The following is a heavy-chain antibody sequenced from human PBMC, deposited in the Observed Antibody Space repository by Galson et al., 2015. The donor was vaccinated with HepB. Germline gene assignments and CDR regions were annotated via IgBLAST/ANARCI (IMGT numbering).Heavy chain of an antibody. V-gene: IGHV3-7*03. D-gene: IGHD1/OR15-1a*01. CDR1: GFRFSDSW. Sequence: SLRLSCEASGFRFSDSWMTWVRQSAGRGLEWVANINEDGSTKFYLDSVKGRFTISRDKAKNSVFLQMNNLRADDTAVYYCARGNNPNYWGQGTLVTVSS. CDR2: INEDGSTK. J-gene: IGHJ4*02. CDR3: ARGNNPNY.